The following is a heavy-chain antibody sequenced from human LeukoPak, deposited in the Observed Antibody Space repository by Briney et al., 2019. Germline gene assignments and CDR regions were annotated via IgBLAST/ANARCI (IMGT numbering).Heavy chain of an antibody. Sequence: GGSLRLSCAASGFTFSSYWMHWVRHAPGKGLVWVSRINSDGSSTSYADSVKGRFAISRDNAKNSLYLQMNSLRAEDTAVYYCARLQWLVRYNDYWGQGTLVTVSS. CDR2: INSDGSST. J-gene: IGHJ4*02. CDR1: GFTFSSYW. D-gene: IGHD6-19*01. CDR3: ARLQWLVRYNDY. V-gene: IGHV3-74*01.